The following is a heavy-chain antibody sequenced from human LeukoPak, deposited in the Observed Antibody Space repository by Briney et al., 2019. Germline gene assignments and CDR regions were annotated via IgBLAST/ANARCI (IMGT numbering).Heavy chain of an antibody. Sequence: ASVKVSCKASGYTFTGYYMHWVRQAPGQGREWMGWINPNSGGTNYAQKFQGRVTITRDTSISTAYMELSRLRSDDTAVYYCARGHPYGDYNFDYWGQGTLVTVSS. CDR1: GYTFTGYY. D-gene: IGHD4-17*01. CDR3: ARGHPYGDYNFDY. CDR2: INPNSGGT. J-gene: IGHJ4*02. V-gene: IGHV1-2*02.